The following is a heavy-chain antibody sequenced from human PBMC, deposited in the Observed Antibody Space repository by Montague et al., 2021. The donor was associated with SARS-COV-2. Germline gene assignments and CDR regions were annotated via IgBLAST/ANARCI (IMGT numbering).Heavy chain of an antibody. D-gene: IGHD6-19*01. Sequence: SLRLSCAASRFTFSDFWMNWVRQAPGKGLEWVADIKHDGSEKSYVDSVKGRFTISRDNAKNSLYLQMNSLRAEDTAVYYCARGSTGWYAIFGHYGRDVWGQGTTVTVSS. CDR2: IKHDGSEK. CDR3: ARGSTGWYAIFGHYGRDV. CDR1: RFTFSDFW. J-gene: IGHJ6*02. V-gene: IGHV3-7*01.